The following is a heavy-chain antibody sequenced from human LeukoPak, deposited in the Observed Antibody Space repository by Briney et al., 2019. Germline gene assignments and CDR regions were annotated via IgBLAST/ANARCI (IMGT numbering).Heavy chain of an antibody. V-gene: IGHV4-38-2*02. D-gene: IGHD1-26*01. J-gene: IGHJ4*02. CDR2: IYYSGST. CDR1: GYSISSGYY. Sequence: PSETLSLTCTVSGYSISSGYYWGWIRQPPGKGLEWIGYIYYSGSTNYNPSLKSRVTISVDTSKNQFSLKLSSVTAADTAVYYCARSGGTWSYNYWGQGTLVTVSS. CDR3: ARSGGTWSYNY.